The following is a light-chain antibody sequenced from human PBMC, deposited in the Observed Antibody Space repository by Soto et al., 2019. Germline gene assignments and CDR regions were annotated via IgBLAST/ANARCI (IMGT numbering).Light chain of an antibody. CDR1: QSVSTY. CDR3: QQRSHWPPLT. J-gene: IGKJ4*01. Sequence: EIVLTQSPATLSMSPGERATLSCRASQSVSTYLAWYQQKPGQAPRLLIFDASNRASGNPSRFSGSGSGTNMTLTISRLEAEDFAVYFCQQRSHWPPLTFGGGTKVEIK. CDR2: DAS. V-gene: IGKV3-11*01.